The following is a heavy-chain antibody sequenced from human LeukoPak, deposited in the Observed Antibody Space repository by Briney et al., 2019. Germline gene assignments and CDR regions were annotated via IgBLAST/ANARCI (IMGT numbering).Heavy chain of an antibody. CDR2: INPNSGDT. V-gene: IGHV1-2*02. D-gene: IGHD1-26*01. J-gene: IGHJ2*01. Sequence: ASVKVSCKASGYTFTGYYLHWVRQAPGQGLEWMGWINPNSGDTNYAQKSQGRVTMTRDTSISTAYMELSRLRSDGTAVYYCARGVGPRYFDLWGRGTLVTVSS. CDR1: GYTFTGYY. CDR3: ARGVGPRYFDL.